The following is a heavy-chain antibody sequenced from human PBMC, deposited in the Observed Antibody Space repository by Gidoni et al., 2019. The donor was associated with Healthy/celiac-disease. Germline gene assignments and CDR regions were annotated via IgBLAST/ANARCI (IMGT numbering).Heavy chain of an antibody. Sequence: QVQLQQWGAGLLKPSETLSLTCAVYGGSFSGYYWGWIRQPPGKGRDWIGEIKRSGSTNYNPSLKSRVTISVDTSKNQFSRKLSSVTAADTAVYYCARVTSYSSSWYWDYWGQGTLVTVSS. CDR1: GGSFSGYY. J-gene: IGHJ4*02. V-gene: IGHV4-34*01. D-gene: IGHD6-13*01. CDR3: ARVTSYSSSWYWDY. CDR2: IKRSGST.